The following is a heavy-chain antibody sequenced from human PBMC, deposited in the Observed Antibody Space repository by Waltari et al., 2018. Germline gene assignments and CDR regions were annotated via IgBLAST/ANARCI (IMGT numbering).Heavy chain of an antibody. CDR2: INPNSGGT. CDR3: ARYYDILTGYYNVLDY. Sequence: QVQLVQSGAEVKKPGASVTVSCKASGYTFTGYYMHWVRQAPGQGLEWMGRINPNSGGTNYAQKFQGRVTMTRDTSISTAYMELSRLRSDDTAVYYCARYYDILTGYYNVLDYWGQGTLVTVSS. J-gene: IGHJ4*02. CDR1: GYTFTGYY. D-gene: IGHD3-9*01. V-gene: IGHV1-2*06.